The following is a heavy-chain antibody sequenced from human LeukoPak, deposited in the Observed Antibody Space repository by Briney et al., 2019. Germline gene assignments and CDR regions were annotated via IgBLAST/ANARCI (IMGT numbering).Heavy chain of an antibody. Sequence: ASVKVSCKASGYTFTGYYMHWVRQAPGQGLEWMGWISPNSGGTNYAQKLQGRVTMTTDTSTSTAYMELRSLRSDDTAVYYCARDSYYYDSSSGGGHDAFDIWGQGTMVTVSS. CDR2: ISPNSGGT. J-gene: IGHJ3*02. CDR1: GYTFTGYY. CDR3: ARDSYYYDSSSGGGHDAFDI. D-gene: IGHD3-22*01. V-gene: IGHV1-2*02.